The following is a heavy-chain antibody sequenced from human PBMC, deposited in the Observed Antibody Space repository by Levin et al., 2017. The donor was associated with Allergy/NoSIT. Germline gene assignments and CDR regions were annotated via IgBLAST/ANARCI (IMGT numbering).Heavy chain of an antibody. Sequence: TGGSLRLSCAVYGGSFTNYYWSWIRQAPVKGLEWIGEINHSGSTNYNPSLKSRVTIAVDTSKNHFSLKLNSVTAADTAVYYCARGPPVDYYDRSGFYYPFDHWGQGTLVTVSS. J-gene: IGHJ4*02. CDR2: INHSGST. CDR1: GGSFTNYY. CDR3: ARGPPVDYYDRSGFYYPFDH. V-gene: IGHV4-34*01. D-gene: IGHD3-22*01.